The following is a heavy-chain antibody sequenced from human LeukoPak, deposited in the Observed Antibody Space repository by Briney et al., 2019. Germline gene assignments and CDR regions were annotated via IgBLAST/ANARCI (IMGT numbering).Heavy chain of an antibody. Sequence: SETLSLTCTVSGGSLTLYYWSWIRQSPGKGLEWIGHIYYSGSTTYNPSLKSRVTISVDTSKNQFSLKLTSVTTADTAVYFCARGGREAATVINWFDPWGQGTLVTVSS. CDR3: ARGGREAATVINWFDP. CDR2: IYYSGST. CDR1: GGSLTLYY. V-gene: IGHV4-59*01. J-gene: IGHJ5*02. D-gene: IGHD6-13*01.